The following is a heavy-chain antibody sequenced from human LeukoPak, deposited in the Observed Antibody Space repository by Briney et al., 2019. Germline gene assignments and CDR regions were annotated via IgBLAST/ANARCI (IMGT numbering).Heavy chain of an antibody. D-gene: IGHD2-2*01. CDR1: GYTFTSYG. CDR2: ISAYNGNT. CDR3: ARENSIVVVPAAHDY. V-gene: IGHV1-18*01. J-gene: IGHJ4*02. Sequence: GASVKVSCKASGYTFTSYGISWVRQAPGQGLEWMGWISAYNGNTNYAQKLQGRVTMTTDTSTSTAYMELRSLRSDDTAVYYCARENSIVVVPAAHDYWGQGTLVTVSS.